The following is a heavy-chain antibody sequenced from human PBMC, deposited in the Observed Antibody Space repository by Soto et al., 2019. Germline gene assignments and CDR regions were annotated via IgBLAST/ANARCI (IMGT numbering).Heavy chain of an antibody. Sequence: EVQLLESGGGLVQPGGSLRLSCAASGFTFSRYTMTWVRQAPGEGPEWVSIINPSGATTYYAGSVKGRFTISRDNSKNTLYLQMTSLRADDTAVYYCAKRLQPAVGPFDCWGLGSLVTVSS. CDR2: INPSGATT. CDR1: GFTFSRYT. V-gene: IGHV3-23*01. CDR3: AKRLQPAVGPFDC. D-gene: IGHD2-15*01. J-gene: IGHJ4*02.